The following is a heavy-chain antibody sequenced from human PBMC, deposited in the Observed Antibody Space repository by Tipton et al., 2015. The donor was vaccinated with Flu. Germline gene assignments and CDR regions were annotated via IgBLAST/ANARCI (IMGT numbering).Heavy chain of an antibody. V-gene: IGHV4-38-2*01. D-gene: IGHD4-11*01. J-gene: IGHJ5*02. Sequence: TLSLTCSVSGDSIGSDYYWAWIRQPPGKGLEWIGNIHKTGNTYFNPSLRSRVTFSVDTSKNQFSLRLASVTAADTAVYYCAGRDYSNYVSEPKNWFDPWGQGTLVTVSS. CDR1: GDSIGSDYY. CDR3: AGRDYSNYVSEPKNWFDP. CDR2: IHKTGNT.